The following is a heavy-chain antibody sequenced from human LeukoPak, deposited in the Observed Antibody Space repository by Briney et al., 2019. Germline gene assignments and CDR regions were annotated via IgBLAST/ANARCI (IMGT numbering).Heavy chain of an antibody. D-gene: IGHD1-26*01. Sequence: GGSLRLSCAASGFTFSAYWMHWVRQSPGRGLVWVARINGDGITTSYADSVKGRFTISRDNAKNALYLQTNSLRAEDTAVFYCARAGVGFDYWGQGTLVTVSS. CDR1: GFTFSAYW. CDR3: ARAGVGFDY. V-gene: IGHV3-74*01. CDR2: INGDGITT. J-gene: IGHJ4*02.